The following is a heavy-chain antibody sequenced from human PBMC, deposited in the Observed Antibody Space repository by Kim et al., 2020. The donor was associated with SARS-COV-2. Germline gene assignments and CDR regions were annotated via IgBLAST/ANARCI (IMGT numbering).Heavy chain of an antibody. J-gene: IGHJ4*02. CDR2: IYYSGST. V-gene: IGHV4-39*01. D-gene: IGHD1-26*01. CDR1: GGSISSSSYY. Sequence: SETLSLTCTVSGGSISSSSYYWGWIRQPPGKGLEWIGSIYYSGSTYYNPSLKSRVTISVDTSKNQFSLKLSSVTAADTAVYYCARLSSGRTYYFDYWGQGTLVTVSS. CDR3: ARLSSGRTYYFDY.